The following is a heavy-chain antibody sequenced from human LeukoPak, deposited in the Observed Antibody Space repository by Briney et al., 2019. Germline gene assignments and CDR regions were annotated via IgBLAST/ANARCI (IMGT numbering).Heavy chain of an antibody. CDR3: AREADYYGSGRSPFFDY. J-gene: IGHJ4*02. CDR2: IIPIFGTA. Sequence: SVKVSCKASGGTFSSYAISWVRQAPGQGLEWMGGIIPIFGTANYAQKFQGRVTITADESTSTAYMELSSLRSEDTAVYYCAREADYYGSGRSPFFDYWGQGTLVTVSS. CDR1: GGTFSSYA. V-gene: IGHV1-69*01. D-gene: IGHD3-10*01.